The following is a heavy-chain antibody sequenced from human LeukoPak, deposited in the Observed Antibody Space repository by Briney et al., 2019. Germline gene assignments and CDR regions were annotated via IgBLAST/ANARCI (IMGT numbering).Heavy chain of an antibody. CDR3: ARVPFYYGSGHYYIYDYFDY. V-gene: IGHV4-59*01. D-gene: IGHD3-10*01. Sequence: SRVTISVDTSKNQFSLRLSSVTAADTAVYYCARVPFYYGSGHYYIYDYFDYWGQGTLVTVSS. J-gene: IGHJ4*02.